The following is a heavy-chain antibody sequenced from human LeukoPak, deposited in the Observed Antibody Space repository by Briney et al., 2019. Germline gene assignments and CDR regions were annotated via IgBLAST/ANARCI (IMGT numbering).Heavy chain of an antibody. J-gene: IGHJ4*02. CDR2: IYSGGST. V-gene: IGHV3-53*01. Sequence: GGSLRLSCAASGFTVSSNYMSWVRQAPGKGLEWVSVIYSGGSTYYADSVKGRFTISRDNSKNTLYLQMNSLRAEDTAVYYCARDSSYGSGSYSYWGQGTLVTVSS. CDR1: GFTVSSNY. D-gene: IGHD3-10*01. CDR3: ARDSSYGSGSYSY.